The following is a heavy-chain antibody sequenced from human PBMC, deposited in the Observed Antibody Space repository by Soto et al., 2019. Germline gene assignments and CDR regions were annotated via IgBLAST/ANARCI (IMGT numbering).Heavy chain of an antibody. Sequence: QVQLVQSGAEVKTPGASVKVSCKASGYTFATYDMNWVRQAPGQGLAWLGWMNPNSGNTGYAQKFQGRRTMTRDTALGVAQMELSSLRNVDTAVYYCARSDGYNFNGLDSWGQGTLVTVSA. D-gene: IGHD2-21*01. J-gene: IGHJ5*01. CDR1: GYTFATYD. V-gene: IGHV1-8*01. CDR2: MNPNSGNT. CDR3: ARSDGYNFNGLDS.